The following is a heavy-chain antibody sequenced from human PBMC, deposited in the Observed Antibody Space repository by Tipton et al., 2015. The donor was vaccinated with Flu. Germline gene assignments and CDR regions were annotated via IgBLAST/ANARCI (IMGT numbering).Heavy chain of an antibody. CDR1: GVSISSCGYY. D-gene: IGHD3-3*01. Sequence: TLSLTCSVSGVSISSCGYYWSWIRHHPGKGLEWIGYMYYRGSTYYNPSLESRVAISLDTSKIQFSLMLSSVTAADTAVYYCATGLEWRPDVWGQGTLVTVAS. V-gene: IGHV4-31*03. CDR3: ATGLEWRPDV. CDR2: MYYRGST. J-gene: IGHJ4*02.